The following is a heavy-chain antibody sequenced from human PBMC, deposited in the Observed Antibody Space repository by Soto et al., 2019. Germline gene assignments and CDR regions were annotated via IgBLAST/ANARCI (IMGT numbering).Heavy chain of an antibody. J-gene: IGHJ4*02. V-gene: IGHV3-30-3*01. D-gene: IGHD5-18*01. Sequence: GGSLRLSCAASGFTFSDYAMHWVRHVPGQGLEWVAVISFDGNIKYDADSVKGRFTISRDNSKNTLYLQMNSLRAEDTAVYYCANRHSYLFDYWGQGTLVTVSS. CDR1: GFTFSDYA. CDR2: ISFDGNIK. CDR3: ANRHSYLFDY.